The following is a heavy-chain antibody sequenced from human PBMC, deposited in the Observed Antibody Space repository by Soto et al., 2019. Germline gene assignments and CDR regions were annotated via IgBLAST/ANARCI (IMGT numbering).Heavy chain of an antibody. V-gene: IGHV4-39*01. CDR2: IYYSGST. J-gene: IGHJ4*02. D-gene: IGHD1-26*01. CDR3: ARLGTYYYFDF. Sequence: SETLSLTCTVSGGSISSNNYYWGWVRQPPGKGLEWIGSIYYSGSTYYNPSLKSRVTISVDPSKNQFSLKLYSVTAADTAVYYCARLGTYYYFDFWGQGTLVTVSS. CDR1: GGSISSNNYY.